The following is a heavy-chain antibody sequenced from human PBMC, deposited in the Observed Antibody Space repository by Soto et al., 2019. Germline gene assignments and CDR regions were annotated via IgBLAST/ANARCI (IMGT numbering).Heavy chain of an antibody. Sequence: QVQLVQSGAEVKMPGASVKVSCKASGYTFINYGISWVRQAPGQGLEWMGWISAYNGNLNYAPKIQGRVTMTTDASTTTAYMELRRLRSDDTAVYYCVRDGISGAEPFDIWGQGTMVTVSS. V-gene: IGHV1-18*01. CDR1: GYTFINYG. CDR3: VRDGISGAEPFDI. J-gene: IGHJ3*02. D-gene: IGHD1-20*01. CDR2: ISAYNGNL.